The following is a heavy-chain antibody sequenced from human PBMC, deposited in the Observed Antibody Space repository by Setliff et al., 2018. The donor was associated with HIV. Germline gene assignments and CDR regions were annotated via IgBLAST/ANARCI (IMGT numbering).Heavy chain of an antibody. V-gene: IGHV1-2*06. CDR2: IIPNSAGT. D-gene: IGHD7-27*01. CDR3: ARDETWGSLYYGLDV. CDR1: GYTFTGYF. J-gene: IGHJ6*02. Sequence: ASVKVSCKASGYTFTGYFIHWVRQAPGQGLEWMGRIIPNSAGTNYAQKFQGRVTMTRDTSISTAYMELSRLRSDDTAVYYCARDETWGSLYYGLDVWGQGTTVTVSS.